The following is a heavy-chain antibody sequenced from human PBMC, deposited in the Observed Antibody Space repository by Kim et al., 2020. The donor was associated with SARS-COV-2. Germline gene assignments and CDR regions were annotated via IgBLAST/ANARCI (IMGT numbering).Heavy chain of an antibody. CDR1: GFTFTSSA. Sequence: SVKVSCKASGFTFTSSAVQWVRQARGQRLEWIGWIVVGIGNTNYAQKFQERVTITRDMSTSTAYMELSSLRSEDTAEDYCAADSYYDYIWGSYRRPAFDIWGQGTMVTVSS. D-gene: IGHD3-16*02. CDR3: AADSYYDYIWGSYRRPAFDI. J-gene: IGHJ3*02. CDR2: IVVGIGNT. V-gene: IGHV1-58*01.